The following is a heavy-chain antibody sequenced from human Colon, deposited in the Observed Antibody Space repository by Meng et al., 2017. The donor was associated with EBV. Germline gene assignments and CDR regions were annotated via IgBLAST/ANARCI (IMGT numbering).Heavy chain of an antibody. D-gene: IGHD1-1*01. V-gene: IGHV4-4*02. CDR3: MRDLSVLEKNEV. J-gene: IGHJ2*01. CDR1: GVSIRSSKW. Sequence: VQLQGAGPGLLKPSETLSLTCAVRGVSIRSSKWRASVGQSREKGLEWIWEIFHSGLTNYNPSLQSRVHISVDKSKKQFSLEVTSVTAADTAIYYCMRDLSVLEKNEVWGRGNLVTVSS. CDR2: IFHSGLT.